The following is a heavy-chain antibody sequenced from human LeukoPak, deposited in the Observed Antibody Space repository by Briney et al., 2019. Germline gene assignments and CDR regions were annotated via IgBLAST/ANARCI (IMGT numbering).Heavy chain of an antibody. CDR2: IYTSGST. Sequence: SQTLSLTCTVSGGSISSGSYYWSWIRQPAGKGLEWIGRIYTSGSTNYNPSLKSRVTISVDTSKNQFSLKLSSVTAADTAVYYCARGSGSYLIYWGQGTLVTASS. CDR3: ARGSGSYLIY. CDR1: GGSISSGSYY. V-gene: IGHV4-61*02. D-gene: IGHD1-26*01. J-gene: IGHJ4*02.